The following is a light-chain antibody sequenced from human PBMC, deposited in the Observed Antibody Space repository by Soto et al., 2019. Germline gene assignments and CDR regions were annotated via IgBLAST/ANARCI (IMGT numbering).Light chain of an antibody. CDR3: QQYDNRPPTA. V-gene: IGKV3-15*01. J-gene: IGKJ3*01. Sequence: EVAMTQSPATLSVSPGERAILSCRTSQGVSSNLAWYQQKPGLPPRLLIYGASTRATGIPARFSGSGSGTEFPVTISSLQSEEFAVCYCQQYDNRPPTAFGPGTNVDIK. CDR2: GAS. CDR1: QGVSSN.